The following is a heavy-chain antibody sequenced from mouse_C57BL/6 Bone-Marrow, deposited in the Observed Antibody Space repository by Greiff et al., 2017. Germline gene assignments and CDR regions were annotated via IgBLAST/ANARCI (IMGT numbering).Heavy chain of an antibody. V-gene: IGHV1-9*01. J-gene: IGHJ3*01. CDR1: GYTFTGYW. D-gene: IGHD1-1*01. Sequence: VQLQQSGAELMKPGASVKLSCKATGYTFTGYWIEWVKQRPGHGLEWIGEILPGSGSSNYNEKFKGKATFTADTSSNTAYMQLSSLTTEDSAIYYCASGEKFYYYPLGFAYWGQGTLVTVSA. CDR2: ILPGSGSS. CDR3: ASGEKFYYYPLGFAY.